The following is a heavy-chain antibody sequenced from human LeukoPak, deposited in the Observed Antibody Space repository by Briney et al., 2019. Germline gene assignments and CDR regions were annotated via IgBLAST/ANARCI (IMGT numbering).Heavy chain of an antibody. CDR1: GGSISSNNW. CDR2: VYHSGST. V-gene: IGHV4-4*02. Sequence: SESLSLTCAVSGGSISSNNWWNWVRQTPGKGLEGIGEVYHSGSTNYNPSLKSRVTISVDKSKNQFSLKLSSVTAADTAVYYCARDQGQQLDGDYYYGMDVWGQGTTVTVSS. CDR3: ARDQGQQLDGDYYYGMDV. J-gene: IGHJ6*02. D-gene: IGHD6-13*01.